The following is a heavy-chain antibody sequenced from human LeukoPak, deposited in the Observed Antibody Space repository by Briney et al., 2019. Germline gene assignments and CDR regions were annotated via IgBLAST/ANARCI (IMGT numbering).Heavy chain of an antibody. D-gene: IGHD4-23*01. Sequence: GGSLRLSCAASGFTFDDYAMHWVRQAPGKGLEWVSGISWNSGSIGYADSVKGRFSISRDNAKNSLSLQMNSLRAEDMALYYCAKGNSGNYGGNSVFDYWGQGTLVTVS. CDR2: ISWNSGSI. J-gene: IGHJ4*02. CDR3: AKGNSGNYGGNSVFDY. CDR1: GFTFDDYA. V-gene: IGHV3-9*03.